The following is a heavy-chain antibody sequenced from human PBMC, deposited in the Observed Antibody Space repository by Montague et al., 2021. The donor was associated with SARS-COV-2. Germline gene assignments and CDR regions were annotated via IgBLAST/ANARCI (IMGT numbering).Heavy chain of an antibody. CDR3: ARDRGIAQRIDT. D-gene: IGHD6-13*01. J-gene: IGHJ3*01. CDR2: MFDGGSA. Sequence: SETLSLTCSVSGASIKTFYWCWIRQPPGGGLEWIGYMFDGGSAIYNPSLKSRVTISLDTSKNQFSLSLTSVTAADTAVYYCARDRGIAQRIDTRGQGTNVIVTS. V-gene: IGHV4-59*01. CDR1: GASIKTFY.